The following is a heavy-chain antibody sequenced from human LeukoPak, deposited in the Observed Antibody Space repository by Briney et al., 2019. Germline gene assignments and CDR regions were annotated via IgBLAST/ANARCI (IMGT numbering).Heavy chain of an antibody. D-gene: IGHD6-13*01. CDR3: ARHIRQQTFDP. Sequence: SETLSLTCTVSGGSISNSSYYWGWIRQPPGKGREWIGSIYYSGSTYYNPSLKSRVTISVDTSKNQFFLKLSSVTAADTAVYYCARHIRQQTFDPWGQGTLVTVSS. V-gene: IGHV4-39*01. J-gene: IGHJ5*02. CDR2: IYYSGST. CDR1: GGSISNSSYY.